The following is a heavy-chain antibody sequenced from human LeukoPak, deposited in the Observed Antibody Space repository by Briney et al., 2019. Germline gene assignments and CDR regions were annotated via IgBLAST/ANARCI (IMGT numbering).Heavy chain of an antibody. V-gene: IGHV4-34*01. CDR1: GGSFSGYY. D-gene: IGHD6-13*01. CDR3: ARARGRPPLKQQLVRTGGFDP. J-gene: IGHJ5*02. CDR2: INHSGST. Sequence: PSETLSLTCAVYGGSFSGYYWSWIRQPPGKGLEWIGEINHSGSTNYNPSLKSRVTISVDTSKNQFSLKLSSVTAADTAVYYCARARGRPPLKQQLVRTGGFDPWGQGTLVTVSS.